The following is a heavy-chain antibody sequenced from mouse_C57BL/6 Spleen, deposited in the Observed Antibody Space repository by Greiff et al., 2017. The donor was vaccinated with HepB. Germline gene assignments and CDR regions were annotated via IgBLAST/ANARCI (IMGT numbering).Heavy chain of an antibody. CDR1: GFTFSDYG. J-gene: IGHJ4*01. V-gene: IGHV5-17*01. CDR3: ARDKGDAMDY. Sequence: EVKLVESGGGLVKPGGSLKLSCAASGFTFSDYGMHWVRQAPEKGLEWVAYISSGSSTIYYADTVKGRFPISRDNAKNTLFLQMTSLRSEVTAMYYCARDKGDAMDYWGQGTSVTVSS. CDR2: ISSGSSTI.